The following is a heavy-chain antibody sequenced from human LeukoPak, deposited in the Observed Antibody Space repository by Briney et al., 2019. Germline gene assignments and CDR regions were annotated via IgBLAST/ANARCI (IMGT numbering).Heavy chain of an antibody. CDR3: ARGDILTGYNY. CDR1: GGSFSGYY. V-gene: IGHV4-34*01. D-gene: IGHD3-9*01. CDR2: INHSGST. J-gene: IGHJ4*02. Sequence: KPSETLSLTCAVYGGSFSGYYWSWIRQPPGKGGEWVGEINHSGSTKYNPSLKRRLTISVDTSKHQFSLQLSSVTAADTAVYYCARGDILTGYNYWGQGTLVTVSS.